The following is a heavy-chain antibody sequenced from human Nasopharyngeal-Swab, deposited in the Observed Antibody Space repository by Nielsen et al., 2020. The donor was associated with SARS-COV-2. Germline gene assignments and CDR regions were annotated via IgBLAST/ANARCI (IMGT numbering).Heavy chain of an antibody. J-gene: IGHJ4*02. V-gene: IGHV3-7*01. D-gene: IGHD1-26*01. CDR2: INEDGSEK. Sequence: GESLKISCAASGFTFSSYWMSWVRQAPGKGLEWVANINEDGSEKYSVDSVKGRFTISRDNAKNSLYLQMNSLRAEDTAVYYCARDGDYSGWELTDYWGQGTLVTVSS. CDR1: GFTFSSYW. CDR3: ARDGDYSGWELTDY.